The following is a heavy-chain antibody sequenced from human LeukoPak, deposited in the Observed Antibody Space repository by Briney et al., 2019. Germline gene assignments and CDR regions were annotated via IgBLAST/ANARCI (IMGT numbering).Heavy chain of an antibody. CDR1: GFTFSSYS. CDR3: AREGQYSSGWYAL. CDR2: ISSSSSYI. D-gene: IGHD6-19*01. V-gene: IGHV3-21*01. Sequence: PGGSLRLSCAASGFTFSSYSMNWVRQAPGKGLEWVSSISSSSSYIYYADSVKGRFTISRDNAKNSLYLQMNSLRAEDTAVYYCAREGQYSSGWYALWGQGTLVTVSS. J-gene: IGHJ1*01.